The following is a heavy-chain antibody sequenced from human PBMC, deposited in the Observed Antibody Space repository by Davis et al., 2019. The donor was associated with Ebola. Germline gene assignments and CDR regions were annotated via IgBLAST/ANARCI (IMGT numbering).Heavy chain of an antibody. CDR3: ARTPLTTYYDNWFDP. J-gene: IGHJ5*02. Sequence: SETLSLTCTVSGDSMSGYYWSWIRQPAGNGLEWIGRIYTSGSSNYNPSLKSRVTMSVDTSKNQFSLKLSSVTAADTAVYYCARTPLTTYYDNWFDPWGQGTLVTVSS. D-gene: IGHD3-9*01. CDR2: IYTSGSS. V-gene: IGHV4-4*07. CDR1: GDSMSGYY.